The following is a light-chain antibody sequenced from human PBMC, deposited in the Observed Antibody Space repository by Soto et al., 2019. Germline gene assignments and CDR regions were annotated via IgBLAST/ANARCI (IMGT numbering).Light chain of an antibody. V-gene: IGKV2-28*01. CDR3: MQTLEPPRT. J-gene: IGKJ3*01. CDR1: QSLLHTNGYNY. Sequence: IVLTQSPLSLPVTPGEPASISCRSSQSLLHTNGYNYLDWYLQKPGQSPQLLIYSGSNRASGVPDRFSGSGSGADFTLNISRVQAEDVGVYYCMQTLEPPRTFGPGTKVAIK. CDR2: SGS.